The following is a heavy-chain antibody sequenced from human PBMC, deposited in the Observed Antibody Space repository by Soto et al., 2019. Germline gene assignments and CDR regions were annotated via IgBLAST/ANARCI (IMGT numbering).Heavy chain of an antibody. CDR3: ARGRWSGGSGDSHYFDY. V-gene: IGHV4-34*01. CDR2: INHSGST. CDR1: GGSFSGYY. J-gene: IGHJ4*02. Sequence: QVQLQQWGAGLLKPSETLSLTCAVYGGSFSGYYLSWIRQPPGKGLEWIGEINHSGSTNYNPSLKSRVTISVDTSKNQFSLKLSSVTAADTAGYYCARGRWSGGSGDSHYFDYWGQGTLVTVSS. D-gene: IGHD2-15*01.